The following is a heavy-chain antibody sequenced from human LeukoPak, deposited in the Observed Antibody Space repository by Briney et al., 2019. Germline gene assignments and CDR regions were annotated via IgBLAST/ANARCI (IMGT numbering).Heavy chain of an antibody. CDR2: INTNTGNP. D-gene: IGHD2-2*01. CDR1: GYTFTSSA. CDR3: ARQGPGYCGSTSCYGVDY. V-gene: IGHV7-4-1*02. Sequence: GASVKVSCTASGYTFTSSAMNWVRQAPGQGLEWMGWINTNTGNPTYAQGFTGRFVFSLDTSVSTAYLQISSLKAEDTAVYYCARQGPGYCGSTSCYGVDYWGQGTLVTVSS. J-gene: IGHJ4*02.